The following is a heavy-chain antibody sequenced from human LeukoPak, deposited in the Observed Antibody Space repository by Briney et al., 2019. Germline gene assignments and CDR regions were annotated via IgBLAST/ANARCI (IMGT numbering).Heavy chain of an antibody. CDR1: GGTFSSYA. V-gene: IGHV1-69*13. CDR3: AKKSITIFGVVTIEDYGMDV. Sequence: SVKVSCKASGGTFSSYAISWVRQAPGQGLEWMGGIIPIFGTANYAQKFQGRVTITADESTSTAYMELSSLRSEDTAVYYCAKKSITIFGVVTIEDYGMDVWGQGTTVTVSS. D-gene: IGHD3-3*01. CDR2: IIPIFGTA. J-gene: IGHJ6*02.